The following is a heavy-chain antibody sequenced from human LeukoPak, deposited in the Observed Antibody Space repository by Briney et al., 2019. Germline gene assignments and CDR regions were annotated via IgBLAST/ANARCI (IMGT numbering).Heavy chain of an antibody. J-gene: IGHJ4*02. CDR1: GFTFSTYA. CDR3: AKERSSGVYRLFDY. V-gene: IGHV3-23*01. CDR2: ISGSGDNT. Sequence: GGSLRLSCAASGFTFSTYAMNWVRQALGMGLEWVSGISGSGDNTYYTDSVKGRFTISRDNSKDTLYLQMNSLRAEDTAVYYCAKERSSGVYRLFDYWGQGTLVTVSS. D-gene: IGHD3-22*01.